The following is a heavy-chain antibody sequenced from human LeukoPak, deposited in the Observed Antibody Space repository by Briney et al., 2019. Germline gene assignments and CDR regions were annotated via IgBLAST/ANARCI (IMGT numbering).Heavy chain of an antibody. CDR1: GGSISSYY. Sequence: SETLSLTCTVSGGSISSYYWSWIRQPPGKGLEWIGEINHSGSTNYNPSLKSRVTISVDTSKNQFSLKLSSVTAADTAVYYCARGLGIAAAGTSIDYWGQGTLVTVSS. CDR2: INHSGST. D-gene: IGHD6-13*01. V-gene: IGHV4-34*01. J-gene: IGHJ4*02. CDR3: ARGLGIAAAGTSIDY.